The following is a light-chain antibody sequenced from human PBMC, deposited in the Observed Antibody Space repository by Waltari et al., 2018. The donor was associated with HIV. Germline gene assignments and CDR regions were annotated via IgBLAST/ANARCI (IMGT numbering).Light chain of an antibody. Sequence: SYELTQPPSVSVSPGQTAEITCSGDALPKRYSYWSRQKTGQAPVMVIYKDTKRPSGIPERFSGSTSGAKVTLTISGVRAEDDGDYYCQSVDDGGTHVVFGGGTKLTVL. J-gene: IGLJ2*01. CDR2: KDT. V-gene: IGLV3-25*03. CDR1: ALPKRY. CDR3: QSVDDGGTHVV.